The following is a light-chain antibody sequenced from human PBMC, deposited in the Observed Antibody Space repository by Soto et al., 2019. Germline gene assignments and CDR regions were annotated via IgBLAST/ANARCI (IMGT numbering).Light chain of an antibody. Sequence: AIPITPSPSSPSASVVERGTIPFRASQGIRNDLAWYQQKPGKAPKLLIFAASTLQSGVPSRFSGSGSGTEFTLTISSLQPEDFATYYCLQDYNYLWTFGQGTKVDIK. V-gene: IGKV1-6*01. CDR2: AAS. CDR3: LQDYNYLWT. CDR1: QGIRND. J-gene: IGKJ1*01.